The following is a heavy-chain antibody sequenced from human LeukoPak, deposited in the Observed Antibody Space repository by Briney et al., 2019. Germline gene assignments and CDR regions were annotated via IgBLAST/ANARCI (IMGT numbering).Heavy chain of an antibody. D-gene: IGHD3-22*01. CDR1: GGSFSGYY. CDR3: ARVPMYYTMIFDI. V-gene: IGHV4-34*01. Sequence: SETLSLTCAVYGGSFSGYYWSWIRQPPGKGLEWIGEINHSGSTNYNPSLKSRVTISVDTSKNQFSLKLSSVTAADTAVYYCARVPMYYTMIFDIWGQGTMVTVSS. J-gene: IGHJ3*02. CDR2: INHSGST.